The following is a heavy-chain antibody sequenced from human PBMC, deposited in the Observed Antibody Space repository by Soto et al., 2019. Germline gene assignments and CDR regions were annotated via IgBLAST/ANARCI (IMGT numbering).Heavy chain of an antibody. CDR2: IIPILGIA. CDR3: ARDLVAEHSFDY. J-gene: IGHJ4*02. V-gene: IGHV1-69*04. CDR1: GGTFSSYT. D-gene: IGHD6-19*01. Sequence: GASVKVSCKASGGTFSSYTISWVRPAPGQGLEWMGRIIPILGIANYAQKFQGRVTITADKSTSTAYMELSSLRSEDTAVYYCARDLVAEHSFDYWGQGTLVTVSS.